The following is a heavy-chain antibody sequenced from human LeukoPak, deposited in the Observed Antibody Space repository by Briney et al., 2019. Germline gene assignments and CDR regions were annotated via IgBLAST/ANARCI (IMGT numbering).Heavy chain of an antibody. D-gene: IGHD2-15*01. Sequence: GGSLRLSCAVSGIIFSSYSMNWVRQAPGKGLEWVSYISSSGSTIYYADSVKGRFTISRDNAKNSLYLQMNSLRAEDTAVYYCARGVRGSGLFLYYYYGMDVWGQGTTVTVSS. V-gene: IGHV3-48*01. CDR3: ARGVRGSGLFLYYYYGMDV. J-gene: IGHJ6*02. CDR2: ISSSGSTI. CDR1: GIIFSSYS.